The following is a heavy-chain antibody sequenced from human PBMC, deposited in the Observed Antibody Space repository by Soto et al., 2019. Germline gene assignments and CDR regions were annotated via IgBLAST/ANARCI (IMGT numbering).Heavy chain of an antibody. J-gene: IGHJ4*02. Sequence: QVQLQESGPGLVEPSGTLSLTCAVSGDTISSSHWWSWVRQSPGKGLEWIGEIFHSGATKYNPSLERRVTMSVDKSNNQLSLKLRSVTAADTAVYYCARQLERGDLPEGFEYWGQGTLATVSS. D-gene: IGHD1-1*01. CDR2: IFHSGAT. V-gene: IGHV4-4*02. CDR3: ARQLERGDLPEGFEY. CDR1: GDTISSSHW.